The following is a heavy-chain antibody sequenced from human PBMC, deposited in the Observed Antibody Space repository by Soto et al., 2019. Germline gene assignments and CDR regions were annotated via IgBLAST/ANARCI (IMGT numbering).Heavy chain of an antibody. CDR3: ARDSALRYFDWLGDFDY. D-gene: IGHD3-9*01. CDR1: GFTFSSYG. J-gene: IGHJ4*02. CDR2: IWYDGSNK. V-gene: IGHV3-33*01. Sequence: GGSLRLSCAASGFTFSSYGMHWVRQAPGKGLEWVAVIWYDGSNKYYADSVKGRFTISRDNSKNTLYLQMNSLRAEDTAVYYCARDSALRYFDWLGDFDYWGQGTLVTVSS.